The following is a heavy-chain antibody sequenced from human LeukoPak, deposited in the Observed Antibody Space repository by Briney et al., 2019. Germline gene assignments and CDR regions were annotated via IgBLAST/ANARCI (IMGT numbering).Heavy chain of an antibody. J-gene: IGHJ3*02. V-gene: IGHV4-38-2*02. Sequence: PSETLSLTCSVSGYSITSGHYWAWIRQPPGKGLEWIGSIYHSGSTFYNPSLKSRVTISVDPSKNQFSLRLSSVTAADTAVYYCAKDLGGYNDYSGYYYPGAFDIWGQGTMVTVSS. CDR3: AKDLGGYNDYSGYYYPGAFDI. D-gene: IGHD3-22*01. CDR1: GYSITSGHY. CDR2: IYHSGST.